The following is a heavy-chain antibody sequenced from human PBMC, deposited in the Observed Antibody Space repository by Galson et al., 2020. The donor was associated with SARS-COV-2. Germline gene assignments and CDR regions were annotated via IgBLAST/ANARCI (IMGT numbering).Heavy chain of an antibody. V-gene: IGHV1-18*01. D-gene: IGHD6-13*01. J-gene: IGHJ6*03. CDR2: ISAYNGNT. CDR1: GYTFTSYG. CDR3: ARVPGIAAAGSNYCYYYYMDV. Sequence: ASVKVSCKASGYTFTSYGISWVRQAPGQGLEWMGWISAYNGNTNYAQKLQGRVTMTTDTSTSTAYMELRSLRSDDTAVYYCARVPGIAAAGSNYCYYYYMDVWGKGTTVTVSS.